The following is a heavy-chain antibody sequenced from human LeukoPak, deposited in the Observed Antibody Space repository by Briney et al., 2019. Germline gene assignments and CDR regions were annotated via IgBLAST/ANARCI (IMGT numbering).Heavy chain of an antibody. CDR1: GFTFSSYS. CDR3: ARVIGSYGDSAY. J-gene: IGHJ4*02. CDR2: ISSTSSAI. Sequence: GGSLRLSCAASGFTFSSYSMTWVRQAPGKGLEWLSYISSTSSAIYYADSLKGRFTISRDNAKNSLYLQMNSLRAEDTAVYYCARVIGSYGDSAYWGQGTLVTVSS. V-gene: IGHV3-48*04. D-gene: IGHD3-16*01.